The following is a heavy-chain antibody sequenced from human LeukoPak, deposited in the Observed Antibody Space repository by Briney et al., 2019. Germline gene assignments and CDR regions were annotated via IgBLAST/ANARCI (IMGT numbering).Heavy chain of an antibody. D-gene: IGHD5-18*01. CDR2: IYYSEST. CDR1: GGSTSSSSYD. J-gene: IGHJ6*03. Sequence: SETLSLTCTVSGGSTSSSSYDWGWLRQPPGKGREWIGSIYYSESTYYNPSLKSRFTISVDTSKNQFSLKLSSVTAADTAVYYCARIGGGYEDTYYYYMDVWGKGTTVTISS. V-gene: IGHV4-39*07. CDR3: ARIGGGYEDTYYYYMDV.